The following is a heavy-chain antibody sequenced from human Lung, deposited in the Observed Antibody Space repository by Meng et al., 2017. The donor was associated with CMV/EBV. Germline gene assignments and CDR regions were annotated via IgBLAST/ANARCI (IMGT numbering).Heavy chain of an antibody. CDR2: IYSDGSST. CDR3: AKGDDSGWSPFDY. CDR1: GFTFSNYA. V-gene: IGHV3-23*03. Sequence: ESXKISXAASGFTFSNYAMNWVRQAPGKGLEWVSVIYSDGSSTYYADSVKGRFTISRDNSKNTLDLQMYSLRAEDTAVYYCAKGDDSGWSPFDYWGQGTLVXVSS. D-gene: IGHD3-22*01. J-gene: IGHJ4*02.